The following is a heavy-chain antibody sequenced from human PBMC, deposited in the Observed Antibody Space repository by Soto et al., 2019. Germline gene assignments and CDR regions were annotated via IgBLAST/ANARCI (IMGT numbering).Heavy chain of an antibody. CDR2: ISSGSSDT. J-gene: IGHJ4*02. V-gene: IGHV3-21*01. CDR1: GLTFSSYW. Sequence: PGGSLRLSCAASGLTFSSYWMDWVRQAPGKGLEWVASISSGSSDTWYADSVKGRFIISRDNAQNSLFLQMNTLRPEDTAMYYCARVAYWGPGTQVTVSS. CDR3: ARVAY.